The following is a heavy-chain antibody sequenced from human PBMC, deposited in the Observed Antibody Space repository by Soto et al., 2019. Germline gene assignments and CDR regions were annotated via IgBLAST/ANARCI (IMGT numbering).Heavy chain of an antibody. Sequence: GGSLRLSCSASGFTFSIYAMHWVRQAPGKGLEYVSSISTNGGSTHYADSVKGRFTISRDNSKNTQYLQMTSLRADDTALYYCVKGEYYYDSSGYYPFDYWGQGTLVTVSS. J-gene: IGHJ4*02. V-gene: IGHV3-64D*06. D-gene: IGHD3-22*01. CDR2: ISTNGGST. CDR3: VKGEYYYDSSGYYPFDY. CDR1: GFTFSIYA.